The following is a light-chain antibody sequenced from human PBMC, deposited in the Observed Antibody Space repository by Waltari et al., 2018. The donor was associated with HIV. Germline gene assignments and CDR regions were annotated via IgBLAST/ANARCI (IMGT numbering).Light chain of an antibody. Sequence: QSALPQPASVSGSPGQSITISCPGPGAEVGAYNFVAWYQKLPDTVPKLIIFDVASRPSGVSVRFSGSKSVNTASLTISGLQAEDAGDYYCSSYTTFNTIIFGGGTKLTVL. CDR2: DVA. CDR1: GAEVGAYNF. J-gene: IGLJ2*01. V-gene: IGLV2-14*03. CDR3: SSYTTFNTII.